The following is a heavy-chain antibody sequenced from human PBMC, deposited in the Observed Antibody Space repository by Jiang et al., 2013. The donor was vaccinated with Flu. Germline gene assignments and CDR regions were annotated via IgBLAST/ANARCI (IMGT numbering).Heavy chain of an antibody. V-gene: IGHV3-48*03. CDR2: ISSSVVP. Sequence: SYEMNWVARXQEGAGXVSYISSSVVPYTTQTLVKGRFTISRDNAKNSLYLQMNSLRAEDTAVYYCARDRGDTAMDEDAFDIWGQGTMVTVSS. J-gene: IGHJ3*02. CDR1: SYE. CDR3: ARDRGDTAMDEDAFDI. D-gene: IGHD5-18*01.